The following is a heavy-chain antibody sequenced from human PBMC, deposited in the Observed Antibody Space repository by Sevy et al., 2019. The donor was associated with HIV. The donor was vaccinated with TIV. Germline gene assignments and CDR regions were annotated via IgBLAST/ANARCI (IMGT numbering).Heavy chain of an antibody. CDR3: ARRRRVTPNWFDP. D-gene: IGHD4-4*01. CDR2: IYPGDSDT. V-gene: IGHV5-51*01. Sequence: GESLKISCKGSVYSFTSYWIGWVRQMPGKGLEWMGIIYPGDSDTRYIPSFQGQVTISADKSISTAYLQWSSLKASDTAMYYCARRRRVTPNWFDPWGHGTLVTVSS. J-gene: IGHJ5*02. CDR1: VYSFTSYW.